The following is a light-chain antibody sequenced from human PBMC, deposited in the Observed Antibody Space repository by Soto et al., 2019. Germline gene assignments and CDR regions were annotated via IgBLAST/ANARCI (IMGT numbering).Light chain of an antibody. CDR2: EVT. J-gene: IGLJ2*01. CDR1: SGDVVSYDL. V-gene: IGLV2-23*02. Sequence: QSALTQPASVSGSPGQSITISCTGTSGDVVSYDLVSWYQQPPGKAPKLMIYEVTKRPSGVSDRFSGSKSGNTASLTISGLQAEDEANYYCCSYAGSSTVIFGGGTKLTVL. CDR3: CSYAGSSTVI.